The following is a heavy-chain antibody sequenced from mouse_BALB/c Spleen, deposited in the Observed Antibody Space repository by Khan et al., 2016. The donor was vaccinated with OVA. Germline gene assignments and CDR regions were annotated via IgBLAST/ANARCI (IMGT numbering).Heavy chain of an antibody. J-gene: IGHJ2*01. V-gene: IGHV3-2*02. Sequence: EVQLQESGPGLVKPSQSLSLTCTVTGYSITSGYAWNWLRQFPGNKLEWMGYISYSGVTSYTPSLKSRISITRDTSKNQFFLQLNSVTTEDTAADYCARGNYYGYYIDYWGQGTTLTVSS. CDR1: GYSITSGYA. CDR3: ARGNYYGYYIDY. D-gene: IGHD1-1*01. CDR2: ISYSGVT.